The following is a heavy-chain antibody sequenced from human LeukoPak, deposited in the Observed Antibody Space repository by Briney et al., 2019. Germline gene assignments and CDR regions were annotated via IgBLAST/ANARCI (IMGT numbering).Heavy chain of an antibody. V-gene: IGHV3-66*04. Sequence: GGSLRLSCAASGISVSSNYMSWVRQAPGKGLQWVSVIYVDGSTYYADSVKGRITISRDNSRNTLYLQMNSLRAEDTAVYYCARRAGEYSHPYDYWGQGTLVTVSS. CDR2: IYVDGST. J-gene: IGHJ4*02. D-gene: IGHD4-17*01. CDR3: ARRAGEYSHPYDY. CDR1: GISVSSNY.